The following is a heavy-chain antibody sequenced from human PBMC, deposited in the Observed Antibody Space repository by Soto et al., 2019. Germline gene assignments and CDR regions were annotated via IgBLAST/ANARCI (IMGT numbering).Heavy chain of an antibody. CDR1: GFSLSTTGMR. V-gene: IGHV2-70*04. Sequence: SGPTLVNPTQTLTLTCAVSGFSLSTTGMRVHWIRQPPGKALEWLARIDWDDDKFYSTSLKTRLTISKDTSKNQVVLTMTNVDPVDTATYYCARTSGDPTNFDNWGQGTLVTVSS. J-gene: IGHJ4*02. CDR3: ARTSGDPTNFDN. D-gene: IGHD3-10*01. CDR2: IDWDDDK.